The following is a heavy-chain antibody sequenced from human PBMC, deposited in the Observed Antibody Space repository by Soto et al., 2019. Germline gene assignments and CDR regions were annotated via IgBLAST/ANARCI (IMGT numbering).Heavy chain of an antibody. CDR2: ISSSSSYI. J-gene: IGHJ4*02. Sequence: GGSLRLSCAASGFTFSSYSMNWVRQAPGKGLEWVSSISSSSSYIYYADSVKGRFTISRDKAKNSLYLQMNGLRAEDTAVYYCASSTGYSSGSYYFDYWGQGTLVTVSS. CDR1: GFTFSSYS. D-gene: IGHD6-19*01. CDR3: ASSTGYSSGSYYFDY. V-gene: IGHV3-21*01.